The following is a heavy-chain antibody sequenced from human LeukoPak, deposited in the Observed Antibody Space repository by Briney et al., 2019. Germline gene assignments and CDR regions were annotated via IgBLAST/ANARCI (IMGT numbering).Heavy chain of an antibody. V-gene: IGHV3-23*01. CDR1: GFTFSSYA. D-gene: IGHD3-10*01. CDR2: ISGSGGST. CDR3: AKQAGSAGYYGSGSYYDY. J-gene: IGHJ4*02. Sequence: PGGSLRLSCAASGFTFSSYAMSWVRQAPGKGLEWVSAISGSGGSTYYADSVKGRFTTSRDNSKNTLYLQMNSLRAEDTAVYYCAKQAGSAGYYGSGSYYDYWGQGTLVTVSS.